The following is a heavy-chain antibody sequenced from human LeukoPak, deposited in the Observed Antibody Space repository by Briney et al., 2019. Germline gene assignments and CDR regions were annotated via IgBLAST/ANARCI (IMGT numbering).Heavy chain of an antibody. V-gene: IGHV4-39*01. CDR3: ARGYGGRLVVAATRFIARYYFDY. J-gene: IGHJ4*02. CDR2: IYYSGST. CDR1: GGSISSSSYY. Sequence: PSETLSLTCTVSGGSISSSSYYWGWIRQPPGKGLEWIGSIYYSGSTYYNPSLKSRVTISVDTSKNQFSLKLSSVTAADTAVYYCARGYGGRLVVAATRFIARYYFDYWGQGTLVTVSS. D-gene: IGHD2-15*01.